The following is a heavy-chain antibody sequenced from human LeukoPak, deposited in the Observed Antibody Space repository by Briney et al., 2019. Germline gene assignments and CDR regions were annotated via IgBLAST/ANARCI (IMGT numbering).Heavy chain of an antibody. CDR3: ARTYGGYVSYYYYYYMDV. V-gene: IGHV1-8*01. CDR2: MNPNSGNT. D-gene: IGHD5-12*01. CDR1: GYTFTSYD. J-gene: IGHJ6*03. Sequence: ASVKVSCKASGYTFTSYDINWVRQATGQGLEWMGWMNPNSGNTGYAQKFQGRVTMTRNTSISTAYMELSSLRSEDTAVYYCARTYGGYVSYYYYYYMDVWGKGTTVTISS.